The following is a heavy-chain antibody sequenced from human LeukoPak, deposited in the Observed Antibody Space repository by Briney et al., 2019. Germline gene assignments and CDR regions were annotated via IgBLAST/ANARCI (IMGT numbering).Heavy chain of an antibody. J-gene: IGHJ3*02. V-gene: IGHV4-61*08. Sequence: SETLSLTCTVSGGSISSGGYYWSWIRQPPGKGLEWIGYIYTSGSTNYNPSLKSRVTISVDTSKNQFSLKLSSVTAADTAVYYCARHMATVSRLRSVNAFDIWGQGTMVTVSS. CDR1: GGSISSGGYY. CDR3: ARHMATVSRLRSVNAFDI. CDR2: IYTSGST. D-gene: IGHD5-24*01.